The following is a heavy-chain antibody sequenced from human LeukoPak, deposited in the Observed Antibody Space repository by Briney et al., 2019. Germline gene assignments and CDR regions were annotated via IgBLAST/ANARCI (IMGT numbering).Heavy chain of an antibody. CDR3: ARGYYGMDV. V-gene: IGHV1-2*02. CDR2: INPETGDT. J-gene: IGHJ6*02. CDR1: GYTFTGRY. Sequence: ASVKVSCKASGYTFTGRYLYWARQTAGQGLQWMGWINPETGDTKYAQNFQGRVTMTRDTTISTVYMELKALTSDDTAVYYCARGYYGMDVWGQGTTVTVSS.